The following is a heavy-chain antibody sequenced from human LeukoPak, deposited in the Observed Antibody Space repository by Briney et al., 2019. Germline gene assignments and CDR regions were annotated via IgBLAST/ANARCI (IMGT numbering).Heavy chain of an antibody. D-gene: IGHD2-2*01. J-gene: IGHJ4*02. CDR1: GFTFSSYA. V-gene: IGHV3-64*01. Sequence: PGGSLRLSCAASGFTFSSYAMHWVRQAPGKGLEYVSAISSNGGSTYYANSVKGRFTISRDNSKNTLYLQMGSPRAEDMAVYYCARDGRYCSSTSCLYYFDYWGQGTLVTVSS. CDR2: ISSNGGST. CDR3: ARDGRYCSSTSCLYYFDY.